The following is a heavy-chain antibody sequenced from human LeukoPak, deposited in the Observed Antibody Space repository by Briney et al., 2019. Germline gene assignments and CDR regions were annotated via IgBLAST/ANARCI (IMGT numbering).Heavy chain of an antibody. CDR3: AKVRGVGATTLASEYFQH. CDR1: GFTFSSYG. J-gene: IGHJ1*01. CDR2: IRYDGSNK. V-gene: IGHV3-30*02. D-gene: IGHD1-26*01. Sequence: GGSLRLSCAASGFTFSSYGMHWVRQAPGKGLEWVAFIRYDGSNKYYADSVKGRFTISRDNSKNTLYLQMNSLRAEDTAVYYCAKVRGVGATTLASEYFQHWGQGTLVTVSS.